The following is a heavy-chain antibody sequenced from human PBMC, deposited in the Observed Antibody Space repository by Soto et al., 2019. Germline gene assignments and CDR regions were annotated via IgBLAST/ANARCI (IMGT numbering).Heavy chain of an antibody. J-gene: IGHJ4*02. Sequence: GGSLRLSCAASGFTFSSYAMHWVRQAPGKGLEWVAVISYDGSNKYYADSVKGRFTISRDNSKNTLYLQMNSLRAEDTAVYYCARAGGYYRYFDYWGQGTLVTVSS. CDR3: ARAGGYYRYFDY. V-gene: IGHV3-30-3*01. D-gene: IGHD3-22*01. CDR2: ISYDGSNK. CDR1: GFTFSSYA.